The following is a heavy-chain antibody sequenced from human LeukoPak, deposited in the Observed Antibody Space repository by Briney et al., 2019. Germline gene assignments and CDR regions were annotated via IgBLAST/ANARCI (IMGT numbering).Heavy chain of an antibody. D-gene: IGHD3-22*01. CDR2: IIPIFGTA. CDR3: ARDLESYYDSSGYYGMDV. Sequence: ASVKVSCKASGGTFSSYAISWVRQAPGQGLEWMGGIIPIFGTANYAQKFQGRVTITADESTSTVYMELSSLRSKDTAVYYCARDLESYYDSSGYYGMDVWGQGTTVTVSS. J-gene: IGHJ6*02. CDR1: GGTFSSYA. V-gene: IGHV1-69*13.